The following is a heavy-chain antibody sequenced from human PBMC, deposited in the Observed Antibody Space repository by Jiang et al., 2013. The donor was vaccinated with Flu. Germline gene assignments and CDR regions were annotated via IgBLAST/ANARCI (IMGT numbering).Heavy chain of an antibody. J-gene: IGHJ5*02. Sequence: VQLVESGAEVKEPGSSVKLSCESYGGTFMSTITWVRQAPGQGLEWVGSVLPISGTAIYAQNLRGRVTITVERPKRTYFMQLTSLRFADTAVYYCAREGRLGETVRFDPWGQGTLVT. CDR2: VLPISGTA. V-gene: IGHV1-69*06. D-gene: IGHD3-10*01. CDR1: GGTFMST. CDR3: AREGRLGETVRFDP.